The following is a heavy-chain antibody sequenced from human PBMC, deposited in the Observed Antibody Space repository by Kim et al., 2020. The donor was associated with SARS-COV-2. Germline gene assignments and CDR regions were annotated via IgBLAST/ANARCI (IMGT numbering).Heavy chain of an antibody. CDR1: GYTFTIYG. CDR2: ISAYNGNT. J-gene: IGHJ3*02. V-gene: IGHV1-18*01. Sequence: ASVKVSCKASGYTFTIYGISWVRQAPGQGLEWMGWISAYNGNTNYAQKLQGRVTMTTDTSTSTAYMELRSLRSDDTAVYYCASNLGGSGSYYNSHDAFDIWGQGTMVTVSS. D-gene: IGHD3-10*01. CDR3: ASNLGGSGSYYNSHDAFDI.